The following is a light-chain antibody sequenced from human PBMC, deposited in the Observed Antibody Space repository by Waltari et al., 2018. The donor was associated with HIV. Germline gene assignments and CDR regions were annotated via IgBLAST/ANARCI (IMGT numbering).Light chain of an antibody. CDR1: SSNIGAGYD. Sequence: QSVLTQPPSVSGAPGQRVTISCTGSSSNIGAGYDVHWYQQLPGTAPKLLIYGHSNPPSVVPDRFSGSKSGTSASLAITGLQAEDEADYYCQSYDSSLSGSDVFGTGTKVTVL. CDR2: GHS. V-gene: IGLV1-40*01. J-gene: IGLJ1*01. CDR3: QSYDSSLSGSDV.